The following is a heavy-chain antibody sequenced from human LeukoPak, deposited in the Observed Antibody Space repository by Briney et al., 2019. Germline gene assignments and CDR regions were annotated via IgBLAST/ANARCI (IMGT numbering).Heavy chain of an antibody. V-gene: IGHV3-7*01. J-gene: IGHJ4*02. D-gene: IGHD3-10*01. Sequence: PGGSLRLSCAASGFTFSTYWMSWVRQAPGKGLEWVANINQDGSEKHYVDSVKGRFTISRDNTNNSLFLQMGILRAEDTAFYYCSREDYFGSGSPAYWGQGTLVTVSS. CDR1: GFTFSTYW. CDR3: SREDYFGSGSPAY. CDR2: INQDGSEK.